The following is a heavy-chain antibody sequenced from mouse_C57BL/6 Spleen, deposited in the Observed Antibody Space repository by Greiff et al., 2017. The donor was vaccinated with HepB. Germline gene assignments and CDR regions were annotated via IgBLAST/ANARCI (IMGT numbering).Heavy chain of an antibody. CDR1: GYTFTSYW. CDR3: ARGGYDYDDYYAMDY. CDR2: IDPSDSYT. V-gene: IGHV1-69*01. Sequence: VQLQQSGAELVMPGASVKLSCKASGYTFTSYWMHWVKQRPGQGLEWIGEIDPSDSYTNYNQKFKGKSTLTVDKSSSTAYMQLSSLTSEDSAVYYCARGGYDYDDYYAMDYWGQGTSVTVSS. D-gene: IGHD2-4*01. J-gene: IGHJ4*01.